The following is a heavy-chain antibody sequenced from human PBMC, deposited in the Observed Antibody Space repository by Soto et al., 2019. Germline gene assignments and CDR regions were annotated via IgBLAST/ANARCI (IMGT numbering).Heavy chain of an antibody. CDR1: GGSFSGYY. V-gene: IGHV4-34*01. Sequence: QVQLQQWGAGLLKPSETLSLTCAVYGGSFSGYYWTWIRQPPGTGLEWIGEINHSGSTNYNPSLKSRVTISVVTSKNQFSLKLTSVTAADTAVYYCARDKITGRFDYWGQGTLVTVSS. CDR3: ARDKITGRFDY. J-gene: IGHJ4*02. CDR2: INHSGST. D-gene: IGHD2-8*02.